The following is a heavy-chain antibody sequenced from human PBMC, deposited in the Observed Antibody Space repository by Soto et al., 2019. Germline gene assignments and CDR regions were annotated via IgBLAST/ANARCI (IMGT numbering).Heavy chain of an antibody. CDR3: ARARWTGTCDAGNI. CDR1: GYSFTAYY. D-gene: IGHD1-7*01. Sequence: QVQLVQSGAEAKKPWASVRVSCKASGYSFTAYYIHWVRQAPGQGLEWMGWINLNTGVTNYAQKFRGRVTVATAPSINLVYMEVYRLRDDDTSVYYCARARWTGTCDAGNIWGQGAVVTV. J-gene: IGHJ3*02. V-gene: IGHV1-2*02. CDR2: INLNTGVT.